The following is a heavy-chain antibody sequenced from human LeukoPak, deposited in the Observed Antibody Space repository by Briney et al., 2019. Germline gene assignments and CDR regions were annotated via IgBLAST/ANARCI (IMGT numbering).Heavy chain of an antibody. CDR1: GGTFSSYA. J-gene: IGHJ6*03. V-gene: IGHV1-69*05. CDR3: AREGCSGGSCPNYYYYYMDV. D-gene: IGHD2-15*01. Sequence: SVKVSCKASGGTFSSYAISWVRQAPGQGLEWMGRIIPIFGTANHAQKFQGRVTITTDESTSTAYMELSSLRSEDTAVYYCAREGCSGGSCPNYYYYYMDVWGKGTTVTVSS. CDR2: IIPIFGTA.